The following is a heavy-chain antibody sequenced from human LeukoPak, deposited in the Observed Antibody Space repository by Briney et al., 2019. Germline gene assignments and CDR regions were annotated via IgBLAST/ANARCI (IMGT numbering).Heavy chain of an antibody. J-gene: IGHJ6*03. CDR1: GCTFSSYW. Sequence: PGGSLRLSCAASGCTFSSYWMSWVRQAPGKGLEWVANIKQDGSEKYYVDSVKGRFTISRDNAKNSLYLQMNSLRAEDTAVYYCARFIAVAGSYYYYYYMDVWGKGTTVTVSS. D-gene: IGHD6-19*01. CDR2: IKQDGSEK. V-gene: IGHV3-7*01. CDR3: ARFIAVAGSYYYYYYMDV.